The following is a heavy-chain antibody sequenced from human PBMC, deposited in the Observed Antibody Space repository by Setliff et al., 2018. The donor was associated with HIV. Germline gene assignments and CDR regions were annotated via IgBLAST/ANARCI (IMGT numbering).Heavy chain of an antibody. Sequence: SETLSLTCTVSGGSISSHYWSWIRQPPGKGLEWIGHIYTSGSTNYNPSLKSRVTMSVGTPKNQFSLKLSSVTAADTAVYYCARCCYNFWSGYPLDYMDVWGKGTTVTVSS. D-gene: IGHD3-3*01. CDR2: IYTSGST. CDR1: GGSISSHY. CDR3: ARCCYNFWSGYPLDYMDV. J-gene: IGHJ6*03. V-gene: IGHV4-4*08.